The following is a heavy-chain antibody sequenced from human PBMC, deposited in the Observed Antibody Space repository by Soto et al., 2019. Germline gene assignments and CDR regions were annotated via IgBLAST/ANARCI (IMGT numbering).Heavy chain of an antibody. CDR1: GFTFSSYG. J-gene: IGHJ6*02. CDR3: ARVRMITFGGVITPYYYYGMDV. CDR2: KWYDGSNK. V-gene: IGHV3-33*01. D-gene: IGHD3-16*02. Sequence: QVQLVESGGGVVQPGRSLRLSCAASGFTFSSYGMHWVRQAPGKGLEWVAVKWYDGSNKYYADSVKGRFTISRDNSKNTLYLQMNSLRAEDTAVYYCARVRMITFGGVITPYYYYGMDVWGQGTTVTVSS.